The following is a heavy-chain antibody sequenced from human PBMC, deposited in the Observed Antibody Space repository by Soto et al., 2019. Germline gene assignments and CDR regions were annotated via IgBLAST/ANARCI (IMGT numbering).Heavy chain of an antibody. CDR1: GGSFSGYY. CDR2: FNHSGST. V-gene: IGHV4-34*01. CDR3: ARGGGWIDAFDI. Sequence: SDALSLSCAVYGGSFSGYYWSFICQPPGKGLEWIGEFNHSGSTNYNPSFKCRVSISVDTSKNQFSLKLSSVTAADTAVYYCARGGGWIDAFDIWGQGTMVT. D-gene: IGHD5-12*01. J-gene: IGHJ3*02.